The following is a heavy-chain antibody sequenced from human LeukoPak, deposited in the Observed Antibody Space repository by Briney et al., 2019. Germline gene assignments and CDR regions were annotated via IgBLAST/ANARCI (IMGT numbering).Heavy chain of an antibody. CDR2: ISSSSSYI. V-gene: IGHV3-11*06. CDR3: ARDAGGFDY. Sequence: PGGSLRLPCAASGFIFSDYYMSWIRQAPGKGLEWVSSISSSSSYIYYADSVKGRFTISIDNAKNSLYLQMNSLRAEDTAVYYCARDAGGFDYWGQGTLVTVSS. J-gene: IGHJ4*02. CDR1: GFIFSDYY. D-gene: IGHD3-16*01.